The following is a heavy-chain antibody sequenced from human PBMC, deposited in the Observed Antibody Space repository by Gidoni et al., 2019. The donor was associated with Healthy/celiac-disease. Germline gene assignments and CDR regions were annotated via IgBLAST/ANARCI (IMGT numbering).Heavy chain of an antibody. CDR2: INHSGST. J-gene: IGHJ4*02. CDR1: GGSFSGYY. V-gene: IGHV4-34*01. CDR3: ARMGFVVVNDY. Sequence: QVQLQQWGAGLLKPSETLSLPCAVYGGSFSGYYWSWIRQPPGKGLEWIGEINHSGSTNYNPSLKSRVTISVDTSKNQFSLKLSSVTAAGTAVYYCARMGFVVVNDYWGQGTLVTVSS. D-gene: IGHD2-21*01.